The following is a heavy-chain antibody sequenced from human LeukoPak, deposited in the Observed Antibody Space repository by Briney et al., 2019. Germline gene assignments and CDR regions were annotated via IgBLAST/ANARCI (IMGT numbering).Heavy chain of an antibody. Sequence: GGSLRLSCAASGFTFSSYWMSWVRQAPGEGLEWVANIKQDGSEKYYVDSVKGRFTISRDNAKNSLYLQMNSLRAEDTAVYYCAREGITMVRGVIRGAFDYWGQGTLVTVSS. CDR1: GFTFSSYW. D-gene: IGHD3-10*01. CDR2: IKQDGSEK. CDR3: AREGITMVRGVIRGAFDY. V-gene: IGHV3-7*01. J-gene: IGHJ4*02.